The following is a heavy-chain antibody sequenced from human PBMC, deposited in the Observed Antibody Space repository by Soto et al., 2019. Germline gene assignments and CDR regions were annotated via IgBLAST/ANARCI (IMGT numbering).Heavy chain of an antibody. Sequence: EVQLVESGGDLVHPGGSVRLSCAASGFTFGTHWMSWVRQAPGKGLEWVANIKGDASENYYADSVRGRFTISRDNAKSSLYLKMNSLRVKDTAVYYCAKDVRWGQGTLVTVSS. CDR1: GFTFGTHW. CDR2: IKGDASEN. J-gene: IGHJ4*02. CDR3: AKDVR. V-gene: IGHV3-7*05.